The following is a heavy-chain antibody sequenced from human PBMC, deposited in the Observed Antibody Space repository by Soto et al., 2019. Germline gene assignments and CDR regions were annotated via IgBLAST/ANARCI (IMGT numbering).Heavy chain of an antibody. V-gene: IGHV4-59*01. Sequence: QVQLQESGPGLVKPSETLSLTCTVSGGSISSYYWSWIRQPPGKGLEWIGCIYYSGSSNYNPSLKSGVTIAVETSKNQFSLKLSSVTAADTAVYYCARWLRPYYFDYWGQGTLVTVSS. CDR3: ARWLRPYYFDY. J-gene: IGHJ4*02. D-gene: IGHD5-12*01. CDR2: IYYSGSS. CDR1: GGSISSYY.